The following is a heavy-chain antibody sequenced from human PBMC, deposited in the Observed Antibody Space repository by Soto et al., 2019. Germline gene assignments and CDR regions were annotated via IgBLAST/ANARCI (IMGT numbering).Heavy chain of an antibody. D-gene: IGHD6-13*01. CDR1: GFTFGDYA. Sequence: PGGSLRLSCTASGFTFGDYAMSWFRQAPGKGLEWVGFIRSKAYGGTTEYAASVKGRFTISRDDSKSIAYLQMNSLKTEDTAVYYCTRGPRIAAAPLYYYGMDVWGQGTTVTVAS. CDR2: IRSKAYGGTT. CDR3: TRGPRIAAAPLYYYGMDV. J-gene: IGHJ6*02. V-gene: IGHV3-49*03.